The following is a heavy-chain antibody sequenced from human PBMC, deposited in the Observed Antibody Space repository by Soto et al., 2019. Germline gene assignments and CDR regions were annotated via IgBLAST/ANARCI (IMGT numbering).Heavy chain of an antibody. CDR1: GFTFSSYG. CDR3: ARDSSTSCYALDGGCSMIY. Sequence: GGSLRLSCAASGFTFSSYGMHWVRQAPGKGLEWVAVIWYDGSNKYYADSVKGRFTISRDNSKNTLYLQMNSLRAEDTAVYYCARDSSTSCYALDGGCSMIYWGQGTLVTVSS. CDR2: IWYDGSNK. J-gene: IGHJ4*02. V-gene: IGHV3-33*01. D-gene: IGHD2-2*01.